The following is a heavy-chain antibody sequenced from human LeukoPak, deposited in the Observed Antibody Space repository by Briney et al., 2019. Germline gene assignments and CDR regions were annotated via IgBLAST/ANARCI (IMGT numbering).Heavy chain of an antibody. Sequence: ASVKVSCKASGYTFTSYGISWVRQAPGQGLEWMGWISDYSGNPNYAQKFQGRVTMTADTFTGTAYMELRSLRSDDTAVCFCARDSLLAAPYTDHWGQGTLVTVSS. CDR2: ISDYSGNP. J-gene: IGHJ4*02. V-gene: IGHV1-18*01. D-gene: IGHD3-10*01. CDR3: ARDSLLAAPYTDH. CDR1: GYTFTSYG.